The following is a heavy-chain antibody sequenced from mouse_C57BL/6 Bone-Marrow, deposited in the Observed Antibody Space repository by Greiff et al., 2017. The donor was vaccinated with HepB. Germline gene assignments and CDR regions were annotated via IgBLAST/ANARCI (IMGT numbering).Heavy chain of an antibody. CDR2: IYPRDGST. Sequence: VQVVESDAELVKPGASVKISCKVSGYTFTDHTIHWMKQRPEQGLEWIGYIYPRDGSTKYNEKFKGKATLTADKSSSTAYMQLNSLTSEDSAVYFCARLLYYGSRGDAMDYWGQGTSVTVSS. CDR3: ARLLYYGSRGDAMDY. V-gene: IGHV1-78*01. D-gene: IGHD1-1*01. J-gene: IGHJ4*01. CDR1: GYTFTDHT.